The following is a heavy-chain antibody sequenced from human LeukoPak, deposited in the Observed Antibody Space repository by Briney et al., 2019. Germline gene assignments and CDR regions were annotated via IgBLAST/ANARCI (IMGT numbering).Heavy chain of an antibody. Sequence: GGSLRLSCAASGFTFSNFAMAWVRQVPGKGPEWVSGITGNGGNTYYTDSVKGRFTVSRDNSKNALFLLMNSLRAEDTAVYYCAKSQRGYYPRRTYYYYMDVWGKGTTVTVSS. D-gene: IGHD1-26*01. V-gene: IGHV3-23*01. J-gene: IGHJ6*03. CDR1: GFTFSNFA. CDR3: AKSQRGYYPRRTYYYYMDV. CDR2: ITGNGGNT.